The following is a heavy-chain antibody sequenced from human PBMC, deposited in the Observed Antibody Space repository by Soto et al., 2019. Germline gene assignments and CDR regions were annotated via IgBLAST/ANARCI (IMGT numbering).Heavy chain of an antibody. Sequence: SETLSLTCTVSGGSISNISYYWGWIRQPPGKGLEWIGSVYFSGRSYYSPSLKSRITISVDTPKNQFSLKLTSLTATDTAIYYCARISVSGSGVDYWGQGTLVTVSS. D-gene: IGHD6-19*01. V-gene: IGHV4-39*01. CDR3: ARISVSGSGVDY. CDR2: VYFSGRS. CDR1: GGSISNISYY. J-gene: IGHJ4*02.